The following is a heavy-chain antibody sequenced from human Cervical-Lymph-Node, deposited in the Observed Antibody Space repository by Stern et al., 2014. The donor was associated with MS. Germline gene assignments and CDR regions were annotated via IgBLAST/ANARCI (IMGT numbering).Heavy chain of an antibody. CDR1: GLIFSDHY. CDR3: ARVGYSDPNFDY. Sequence: QLVQSGGGLVQPGGSLRLSCAASGLIFSDHYMDWVRQAPGKGLEWVGRIGIKRNSYTTEYATSVRGRFTISRDDSKNSLYLQLNSLKTEDTAVYYCARVGYSDPNFDYWGQGTLVTVSP. V-gene: IGHV3-72*01. D-gene: IGHD5-18*01. CDR2: IGIKRNSYTT. J-gene: IGHJ4*02.